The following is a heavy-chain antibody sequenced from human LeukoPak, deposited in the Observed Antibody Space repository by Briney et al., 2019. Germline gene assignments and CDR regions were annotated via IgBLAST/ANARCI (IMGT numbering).Heavy chain of an antibody. D-gene: IGHD6-13*01. Sequence: ASVKVSCKASGYTFTSYGISWLRQAPGQGLEWMGWISAYNGNTNYAQKLQGRVTMTTDTSTSTAYMELRSLRSDDTAVYYCARDHLRESIAAAGTWETYYYYMDVWGKGTTVTVSS. CDR2: ISAYNGNT. CDR3: ARDHLRESIAAAGTWETYYYYMDV. CDR1: GYTFTSYG. J-gene: IGHJ6*03. V-gene: IGHV1-18*01.